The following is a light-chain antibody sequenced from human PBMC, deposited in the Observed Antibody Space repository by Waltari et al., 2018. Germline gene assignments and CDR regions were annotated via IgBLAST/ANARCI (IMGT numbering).Light chain of an antibody. J-gene: IGLJ1*01. CDR3: SSYTTSNAPGV. CDR2: EVS. Sequence: QSALTQPAPVSGSPGQSITIPCTGTSRDIGAYKYVSWYQQHPGKAPKLIIYEVSERPPGISDRFSGSKSDNTASLTISGLQADDEAVYYCSSYTTSNAPGVFGTGTKVTVL. CDR1: SRDIGAYKY. V-gene: IGLV2-14*01.